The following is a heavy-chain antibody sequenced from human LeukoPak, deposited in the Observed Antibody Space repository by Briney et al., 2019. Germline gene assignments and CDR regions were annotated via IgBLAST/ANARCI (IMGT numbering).Heavy chain of an antibody. D-gene: IGHD6-13*01. CDR1: GGSITSSSYY. Sequence: SQTLSLTCTVSGGSITSSSYYWGWIRQPPGKGLEWIGTIHYRGNTYYNPSLKSRVAISVDTSKNQFSLKLTSVTAADTAMYYCARLVGSSWYHEVLFGRDYWGQGTLVTVSS. CDR2: IHYRGNT. V-gene: IGHV4-39*01. CDR3: ARLVGSSWYHEVLFGRDY. J-gene: IGHJ4*02.